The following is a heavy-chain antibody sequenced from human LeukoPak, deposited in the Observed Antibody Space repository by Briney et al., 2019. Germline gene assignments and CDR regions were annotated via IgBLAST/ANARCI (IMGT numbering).Heavy chain of an antibody. V-gene: IGHV3-23*01. CDR2: ISGSGGST. CDR1: GFTFSSYA. CDR3: ARGRSRTYYGFDY. J-gene: IGHJ4*02. D-gene: IGHD1-26*01. Sequence: GGSLRLSCAASGFTFSSYAMTWVRQAPGKGLEWVSGISGSGGSTYYADSVKGRFTISRDNAKNSLYLQMNSLRAEDTAVYYCARGRSRTYYGFDYWGQGTLVTVSS.